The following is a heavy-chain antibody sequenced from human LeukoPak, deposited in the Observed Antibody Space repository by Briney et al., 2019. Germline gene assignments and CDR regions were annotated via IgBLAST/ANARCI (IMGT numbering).Heavy chain of an antibody. Sequence: PSETLSLTCAVYGGSFSGYYWSWIRQPPGKGLEWIGEINHSGSTNYNPSLKSRVTISVDTSKNQFSLKLSSVTAADTAVYYCARRFRPSFTYCGGDCLRWFDPWGQGTLVTVSS. V-gene: IGHV4-34*01. CDR3: ARRFRPSFTYCGGDCLRWFDP. J-gene: IGHJ5*02. CDR2: INHSGST. D-gene: IGHD2-21*02. CDR1: GGSFSGYY.